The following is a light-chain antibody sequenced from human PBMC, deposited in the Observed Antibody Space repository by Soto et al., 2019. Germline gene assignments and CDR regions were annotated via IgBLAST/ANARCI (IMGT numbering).Light chain of an antibody. CDR3: QQYRT. Sequence: IVLTQSPATLSSFPGDRRTLSCRASQAVNTRLAWFQHRPGQAPSLLIYEASSRATGIPDRFRGSGSGTDFTLTISRLEHEDFAVYYCQQYRTFGQGTKVDI. V-gene: IGKV3D-11*03. CDR2: EAS. CDR1: QAVNTR. J-gene: IGKJ1*01.